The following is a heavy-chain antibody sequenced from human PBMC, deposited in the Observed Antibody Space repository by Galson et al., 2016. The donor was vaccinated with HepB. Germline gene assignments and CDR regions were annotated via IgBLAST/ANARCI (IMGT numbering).Heavy chain of an antibody. CDR1: GYTFSNYG. CDR3: TRVPNYDYVWVSYRYGYYHGMDV. V-gene: IGHV1-18*01. Sequence: SVKVSCKASGYTFSNYGITWVRQAPGQGPEWMGWISGYSGNTKNAQKFQARVTMTTDTSTTTAYMELRSLRSDDTAVYYCTRVPNYDYVWVSYRYGYYHGMDVWGQGTTVTVAS. J-gene: IGHJ6*02. CDR2: ISGYSGNT. D-gene: IGHD3-16*02.